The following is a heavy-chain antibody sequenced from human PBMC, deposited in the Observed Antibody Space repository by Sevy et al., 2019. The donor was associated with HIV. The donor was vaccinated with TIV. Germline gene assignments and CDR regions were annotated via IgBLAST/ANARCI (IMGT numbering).Heavy chain of an antibody. CDR1: GYIFTNYD. CDR3: ARDLAGSKQGGWFDP. Sequence: ASVKVSCKASGYIFTNYDINWVRQATGQGLEWMGWMNPNSGNTGYAQKFQGRVTMIRNTSMSTAYMELSSLTSDDTAVYYCARDLAGSKQGGWFDPWGQGTLVTVSS. CDR2: MNPNSGNT. V-gene: IGHV1-8*01. D-gene: IGHD3-16*01. J-gene: IGHJ5*02.